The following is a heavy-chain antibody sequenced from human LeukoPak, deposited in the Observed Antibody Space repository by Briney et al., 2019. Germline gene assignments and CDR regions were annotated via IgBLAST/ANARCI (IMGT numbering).Heavy chain of an antibody. D-gene: IGHD3-16*02. J-gene: IGHJ4*02. CDR2: ISAYNGNT. V-gene: IGHV1-18*01. CDR3: ARERSYDYVWGSYRLWDY. Sequence: GASVKVSCKASGYTFTSYGISWVRQAPGQGLEWMGWISAYNGNTNYAQKLQGRVTMTTDTSTSTAYMELRSLRSDDTAVYYCARERSYDYVWGSYRLWDYWGQGTLVTVSS. CDR1: GYTFTSYG.